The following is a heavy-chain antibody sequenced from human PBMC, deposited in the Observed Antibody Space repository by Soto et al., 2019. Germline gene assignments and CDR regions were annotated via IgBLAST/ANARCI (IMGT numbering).Heavy chain of an antibody. J-gene: IGHJ4*02. V-gene: IGHV1-18*01. Sequence: ASVKVSCKASGYTFSSYGISWVRQAPGQGLEWMGWISGYNGNTNYEQKLQGRVTMTTDTSTSTAYMELRSLRSDDAAVYYCASARNYGDYFDYWGQGTLVTVSS. CDR2: ISGYNGNT. CDR1: GYTFSSYG. CDR3: ASARNYGDYFDY. D-gene: IGHD4-17*01.